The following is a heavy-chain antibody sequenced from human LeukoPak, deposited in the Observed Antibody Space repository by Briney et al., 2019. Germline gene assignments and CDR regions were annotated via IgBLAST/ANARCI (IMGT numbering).Heavy chain of an antibody. V-gene: IGHV3-23*01. Sequence: PGGSLRLSCAASGFTFSSYAMSLVRQAPGKGLEWVSAISGSGGSTYYADSVKGRFTISRDNSKNTLYLQMNSLRAEDTAVYYCAKDSQADIVVVAAHNWFDPWGQGTLVTVSS. CDR2: ISGSGGST. CDR1: GFTFSSYA. D-gene: IGHD2-15*01. CDR3: AKDSQADIVVVAAHNWFDP. J-gene: IGHJ5*02.